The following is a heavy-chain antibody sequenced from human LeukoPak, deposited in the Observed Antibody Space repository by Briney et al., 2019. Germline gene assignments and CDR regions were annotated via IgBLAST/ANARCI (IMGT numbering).Heavy chain of an antibody. Sequence: GGSLRLSCAASGFTFSSYAMSWVRQAPGKGLEWVSAISGSGGSTYYADSVKGRFTISRDNSKNTLYLQMNSLRADDTAVYYCAKDSPPGYSSSWYGNWFDPWGQGTLVTVSS. J-gene: IGHJ5*02. V-gene: IGHV3-23*01. CDR2: ISGSGGST. CDR3: AKDSPPGYSSSWYGNWFDP. CDR1: GFTFSSYA. D-gene: IGHD6-13*01.